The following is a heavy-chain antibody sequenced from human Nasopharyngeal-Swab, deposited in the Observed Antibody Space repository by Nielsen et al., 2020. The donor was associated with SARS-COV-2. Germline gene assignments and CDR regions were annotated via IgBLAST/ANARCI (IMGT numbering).Heavy chain of an antibody. CDR1: GFTFSIYG. CDR2: IWYDGSNK. V-gene: IGHV3-33*01. CDR3: ARAPSPDDSSGGGY. Sequence: GGSLRLSCVASGFTFSIYGMHWVRQAPGKGLECLASIWYDGSNKYYAGSVKGRFTISRDNSKNTVYLQMNSLRGEDTAVYYCARAPSPDDSSGGGYWGQGTLVTVSS. J-gene: IGHJ4*02. D-gene: IGHD3-22*01.